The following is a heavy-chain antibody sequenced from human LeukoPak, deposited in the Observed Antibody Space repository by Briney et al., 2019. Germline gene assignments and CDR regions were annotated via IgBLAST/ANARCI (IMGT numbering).Heavy chain of an antibody. Sequence: GESLKISCKGSGYSFSGYWIGWVRQMPGKGLEWMGIVYPDNSDTRYSPSFQGQVTISADKSITTAYQHWSSLKASDTAMYYCARVGGIAVADHFDYSGQGTLVTVSS. CDR3: ARVGGIAVADHFDY. D-gene: IGHD6-19*01. J-gene: IGHJ4*02. CDR2: VYPDNSDT. V-gene: IGHV5-51*01. CDR1: GYSFSGYW.